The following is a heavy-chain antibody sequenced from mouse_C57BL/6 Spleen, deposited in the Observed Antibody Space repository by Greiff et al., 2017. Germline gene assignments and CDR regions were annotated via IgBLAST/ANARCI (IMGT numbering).Heavy chain of an antibody. D-gene: IGHD1-1*01. Sequence: EVNVVESGGGLVKPGGSLKLSCAASGFTFSSYTMSWVRQTPEKRLEWVATISGGGGNTYYPDSVKGRLPISRDNAKNTLYLQMSSLRSEDTALYYCARLGGSSYGYAMDYWGQGTSVTVSS. J-gene: IGHJ4*01. CDR3: ARLGGSSYGYAMDY. CDR2: ISGGGGNT. CDR1: GFTFSSYT. V-gene: IGHV5-9*01.